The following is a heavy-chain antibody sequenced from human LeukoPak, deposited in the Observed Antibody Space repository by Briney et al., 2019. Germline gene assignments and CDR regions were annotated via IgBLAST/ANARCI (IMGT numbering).Heavy chain of an antibody. CDR3: ARGYDSSGYNPR. V-gene: IGHV3-48*03. J-gene: IGHJ4*02. CDR2: ISSSGSTI. Sequence: PGGSLRLSCAASGFTFSSYEMNWVRQAPGKGLEWVSYISSSGSTIYYADSVKGRFTISRDNAKNSLYLQMNSLRAEDTAVYYCARGYDSSGYNPRWGQGTLVTVSS. D-gene: IGHD3-22*01. CDR1: GFTFSSYE.